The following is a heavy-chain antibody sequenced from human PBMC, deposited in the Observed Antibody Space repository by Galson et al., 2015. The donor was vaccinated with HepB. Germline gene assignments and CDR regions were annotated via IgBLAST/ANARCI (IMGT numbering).Heavy chain of an antibody. V-gene: IGHV1-3*01. CDR2: INAGNGNT. Sequence: SVKVSCKASGYTFTSYAMHWVRQAPGQRLEWMGWINAGNGNTKYSQKFQGRVTITRDTSASTAYMELSSLRSEDTAVYYCARDLVQGSPNPYYGMDVWGQGATVTVSS. J-gene: IGHJ6*02. D-gene: IGHD1-14*01. CDR1: GYTFTSYA. CDR3: ARDLVQGSPNPYYGMDV.